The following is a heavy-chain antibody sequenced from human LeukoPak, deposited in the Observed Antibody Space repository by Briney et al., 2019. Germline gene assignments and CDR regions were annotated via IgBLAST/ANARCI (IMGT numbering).Heavy chain of an antibody. V-gene: IGHV4-59*08. D-gene: IGHD3-16*01. CDR2: IYYSGST. J-gene: IGHJ4*02. CDR1: CGSISSDY. CDR3: ARLSTQPYYDYVWGSGDREFDY. Sequence: PSETLSLTCTVSCGSISSDYWSWIRQPPGKGLEWIGYIYYSGSTNYNPSLKSRVTISVDTSKNQFSLKLSSVTAADTAVYYCARLSTQPYYDYVWGSGDREFDYWGQGTLVTVSS.